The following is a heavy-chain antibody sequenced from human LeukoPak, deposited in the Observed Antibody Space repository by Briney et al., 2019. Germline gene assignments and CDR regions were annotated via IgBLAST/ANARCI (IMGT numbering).Heavy chain of an antibody. CDR2: IYHSGST. D-gene: IGHD6-13*01. V-gene: IGHV4-4*02. J-gene: IGHJ3*02. CDR3: ARGRMGYSRTIDI. Sequence: SETLSLTCAVSGGSISSSNWRSWVRQPPGKGLEWIGEIYHSGSTNYNPSLKSRVTISVDTSKNQFSLKLSSVTAADTAVYYCARGRMGYSRTIDIWGQGTMVTVSS. CDR1: GGSISSSNW.